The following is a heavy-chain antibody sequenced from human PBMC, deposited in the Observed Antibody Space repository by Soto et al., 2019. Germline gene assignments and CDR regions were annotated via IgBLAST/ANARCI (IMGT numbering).Heavy chain of an antibody. D-gene: IGHD3-9*01. CDR3: TTAGTFSTYYDILTGPPDDY. J-gene: IGHJ4*02. Sequence: GGSLRLSCAASGFTFSNAWMNWVRQAPGKGLEWVGRIKSKTDGGTTDYAAPVKGRFTISRDDSKNTLYLQMNSLKTEDTAVYYCTTAGTFSTYYDILTGPPDDYWGQGTLVTVSS. V-gene: IGHV3-15*07. CDR1: GFTFSNAW. CDR2: IKSKTDGGTT.